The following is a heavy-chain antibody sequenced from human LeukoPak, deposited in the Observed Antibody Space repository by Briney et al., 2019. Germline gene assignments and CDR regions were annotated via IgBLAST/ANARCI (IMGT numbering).Heavy chain of an antibody. V-gene: IGHV1-8*01. J-gene: IGHJ4*02. CDR2: INLNSGNT. CDR1: GYTFTSYD. CDR3: ARVTGRIDY. Sequence: ASVTVSCKASGYTFTSYDINWVRQATGQGLEWMGWINLNSGNTGYAQNFQGRLTVTRDTSINTAYMELNTLRSEDTAIYYCARVTGRIDYWGQGTLVTVSS. D-gene: IGHD7-27*01.